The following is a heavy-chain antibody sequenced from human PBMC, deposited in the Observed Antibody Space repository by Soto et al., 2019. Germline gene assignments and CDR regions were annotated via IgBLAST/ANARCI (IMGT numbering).Heavy chain of an antibody. Sequence: EVQLVESGGGLVKPGGSLRLSCAASGFTFSSYSMNWVRQAPGKGLEWVSSISSSSSYIYYADSVKGRFTISRDNAKNSLYLQMNSLRAEDTAVYYCARDGTAGITIFGVVNHKGPDYWGQGTLVTVSS. D-gene: IGHD3-3*01. CDR3: ARDGTAGITIFGVVNHKGPDY. CDR1: GFTFSSYS. CDR2: ISSSSSYI. J-gene: IGHJ4*02. V-gene: IGHV3-21*01.